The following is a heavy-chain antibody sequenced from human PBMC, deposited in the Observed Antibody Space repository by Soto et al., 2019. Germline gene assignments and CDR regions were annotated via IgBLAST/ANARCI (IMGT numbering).Heavy chain of an antibody. J-gene: IGHJ5*02. V-gene: IGHV1-3*01. Sequence: QVHLVQSGAEVKKPGASVKVSCKASGYSFTANVLHWVRQAPGQRPEWMGWINAASGKTKYSQNFQGRVTITRDTSATTTYMELSSLTSEDTAMYYCARGHDDFWGGSTLVFNPWGQGTLVIVSS. CDR2: INAASGKT. CDR1: GYSFTANV. CDR3: ARGHDDFWGGSTLVFNP. D-gene: IGHD3-3*01.